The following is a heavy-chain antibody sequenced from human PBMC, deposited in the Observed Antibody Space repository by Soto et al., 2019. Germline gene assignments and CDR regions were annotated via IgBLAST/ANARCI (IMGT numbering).Heavy chain of an antibody. CDR2: ISYDGSNK. CDR1: GFTFSSYA. CDR3: ARDTPHISSATKRRGPRDV. J-gene: IGHJ6*02. D-gene: IGHD1-26*01. Sequence: GGSLRLSCAASGFTFSSYAMHWVRQAPGKGLEWVAVISYDGSNKYYADSVKGRFTISRDNSKNTLYLQMNSLRAEDTAVYYCARDTPHISSATKRRGPRDVWGQGTTVTVSS. V-gene: IGHV3-30-3*01.